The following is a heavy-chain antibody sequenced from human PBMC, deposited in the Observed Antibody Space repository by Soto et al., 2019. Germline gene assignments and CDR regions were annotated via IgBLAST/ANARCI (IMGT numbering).Heavy chain of an antibody. J-gene: IGHJ4*02. CDR2: ISGSGGST. Sequence: EVQLLESGGGLIQPGGSLRLSCAASGFTFSSYAMSWVRQAPGKGLEWVSVISGSGGSTYYADSVKGRFTISRDNSKNTLYVQVNSRRAEDTAVYYCASRSSGWYFDYWGQGTLVTVSS. V-gene: IGHV3-23*01. CDR1: GFTFSSYA. CDR3: ASRSSGWYFDY. D-gene: IGHD6-19*01.